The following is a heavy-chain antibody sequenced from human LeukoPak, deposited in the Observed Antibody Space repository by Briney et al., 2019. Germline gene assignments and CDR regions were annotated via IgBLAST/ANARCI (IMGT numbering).Heavy chain of an antibody. J-gene: IGHJ6*02. V-gene: IGHV1-69*13. CDR1: GGTFSSYA. CDR2: IIPIFGTA. Sequence: ASVKVSCKASGGTFSSYAISWVRQAPGQGREWMGGIIPIFGTANYAQKFQGRVTITADESTSTAYMELSSLRSEDTAVYYCATGVTDYYYYGMDVWGQGTTVTVSS. CDR3: ATGVTDYYYYGMDV. D-gene: IGHD2-21*02.